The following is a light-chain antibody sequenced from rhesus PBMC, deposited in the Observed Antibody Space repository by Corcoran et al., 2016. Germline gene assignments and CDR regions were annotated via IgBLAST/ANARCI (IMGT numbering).Light chain of an antibody. CDR2: KAS. Sequence: DIQMTQSPSSLSASVGDRVTITCRASENVNNYLNWYQPKPGKAPKLLIYKASTLQSGVPSRFSGSGAGTDYTFTISSLQPEDVATYYCQHGYGTPLTFGGGTKVEIK. CDR3: QHGYGTPLT. CDR1: ENVNNY. V-gene: IGKV1-74*01. J-gene: IGKJ4*01.